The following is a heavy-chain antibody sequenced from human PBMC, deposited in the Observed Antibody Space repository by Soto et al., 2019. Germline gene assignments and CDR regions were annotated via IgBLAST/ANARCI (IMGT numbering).Heavy chain of an antibody. V-gene: IGHV3-21*01. CDR1: GFTFSSYS. Sequence: GGSLRLSCAASGFTFSSYSMNWVRQAPGKGLEWVSSISSSSSDIYYADSVKGRFTISRDNAKNSLYLQMNSLRAEDTAVYYCARRYYDFWSGYYENYYYYYMDVWGKGTTVTVSS. CDR3: ARRYYDFWSGYYENYYYYYMDV. D-gene: IGHD3-3*01. CDR2: ISSSSSDI. J-gene: IGHJ6*03.